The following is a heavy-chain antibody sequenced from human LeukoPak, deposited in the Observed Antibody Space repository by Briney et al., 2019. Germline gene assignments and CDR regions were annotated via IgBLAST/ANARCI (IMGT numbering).Heavy chain of an antibody. V-gene: IGHV3-74*03. CDR2: INGDASNP. J-gene: IGHJ5*02. D-gene: IGHD2-2*01. Sequence: GGSLRLSCAASGLTFNSYWMHWARQVAGKGLVWVARINGDASNPTYADSVKGRFTISRDNAKNTLYLQMNSLRVDDTAVYYCARAMPHDNWFDPWGQGSLVTVSS. CDR3: ARAMPHDNWFDP. CDR1: GLTFNSYW.